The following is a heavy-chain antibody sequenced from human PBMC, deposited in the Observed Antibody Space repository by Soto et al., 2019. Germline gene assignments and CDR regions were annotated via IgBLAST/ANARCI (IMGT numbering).Heavy chain of an antibody. CDR3: AKAGGVIDDTTVYRQIDY. CDR2: IDKSAESA. J-gene: IGHJ4*02. Sequence: GGSLRLSCAASEFTFSSYAMSWVRQAPGKGLEWVSGIDKSAESAFYADSVKGRFTISRDNSKNTLYLQMNSLRVEDTAVYYCAKAGGVIDDTTVYRQIDYWGQGTLVTVSS. CDR1: EFTFSSYA. D-gene: IGHD2-8*02. V-gene: IGHV3-23*01.